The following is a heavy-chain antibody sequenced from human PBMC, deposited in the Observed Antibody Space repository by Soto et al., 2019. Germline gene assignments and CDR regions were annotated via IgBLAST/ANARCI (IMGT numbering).Heavy chain of an antibody. J-gene: IGHJ6*03. V-gene: IGHV3-64*01. D-gene: IGHD6-6*01. CDR3: ARRARPAFYYMDV. CDR2: ISSNGVGT. Sequence: GSLRLSCAASGFTLSGYAMDWVRQAPGKGLEYVSGISSNGVGTYYANSVQGRFTISRDNSKNTVYLQMGSLRPEDMAVYYCARRARPAFYYMDVWGKGTTVTVSS. CDR1: GFTLSGYA.